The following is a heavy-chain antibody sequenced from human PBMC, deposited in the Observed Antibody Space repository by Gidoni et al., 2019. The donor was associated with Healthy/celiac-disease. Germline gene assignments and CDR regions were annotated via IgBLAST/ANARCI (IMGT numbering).Heavy chain of an antibody. CDR1: GGSISSGSYY. V-gene: IGHV4-61*02. D-gene: IGHD6-6*01. J-gene: IGHJ4*02. CDR2: IYTRGST. Sequence: QVPLQESVPGLVKPSQPLSLPCTVPGGSISSGSYYWSWIRQPAGKGLEWIGRIYTRGSTNYNPSLKSRVTISVDTSKNQFSLKLSSVTAADTAVYYCARDQLYSSSSWGLDYWGQGTLVTVSS. CDR3: ARDQLYSSSSWGLDY.